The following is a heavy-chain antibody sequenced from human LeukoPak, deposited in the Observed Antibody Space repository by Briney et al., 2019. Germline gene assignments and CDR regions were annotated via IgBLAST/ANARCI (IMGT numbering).Heavy chain of an antibody. D-gene: IGHD6-19*01. CDR2: IKQDGNEK. Sequence: TGGSLRLSCAASGFTFSNYWMSWVRLAPGKGLEWVANIKQDGNEKYYVDSVKGRFTISRDNAKNSLYLQMDSLRAEDTAVYYCSRGCAVPNYFDFWGLGTLVTVSS. CDR3: SRGCAVPNYFDF. J-gene: IGHJ4*02. V-gene: IGHV3-7*01. CDR1: GFTFSNYW.